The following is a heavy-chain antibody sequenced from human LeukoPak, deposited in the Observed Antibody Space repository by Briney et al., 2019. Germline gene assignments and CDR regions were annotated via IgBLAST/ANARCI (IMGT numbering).Heavy chain of an antibody. V-gene: IGHV4-39*07. CDR3: ARGLRYFDWFGGTRFDY. Sequence: SETLSLTCTVSGGSISSSSYYWGWIRQPPGKGLEWIGEINHSGSTNYNPSLKSRVTISVDTSKNQFSLKLSSVAAADTAVYYCARGLRYFDWFGGTRFDYWGQGTLVTVSS. D-gene: IGHD3-9*01. CDR1: GGSISSSSYY. J-gene: IGHJ4*02. CDR2: INHSGST.